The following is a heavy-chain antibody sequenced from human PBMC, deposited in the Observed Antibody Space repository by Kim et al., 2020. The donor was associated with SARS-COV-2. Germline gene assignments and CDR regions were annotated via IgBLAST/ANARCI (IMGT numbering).Heavy chain of an antibody. CDR3: ARHYYDSSGYRLNDAFDI. V-gene: IGHV3-23*01. J-gene: IGHJ3*02. CDR1: EFTFSSHA. D-gene: IGHD3-22*01. CDR2: ISGSDGST. Sequence: GGSLRLSCEASEFTFSSHAMSWVRQAPGKGLEWVSTISGSDGSTYYADSVKGRFTISRDDSKNTLYLQMNSLRAEDTAIYYCARHYYDSSGYRLNDAFDIWGQGTMVTVSS.